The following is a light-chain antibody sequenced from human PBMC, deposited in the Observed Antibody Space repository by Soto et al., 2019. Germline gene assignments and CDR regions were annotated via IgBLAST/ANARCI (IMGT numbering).Light chain of an antibody. CDR1: QSIRNW. Sequence: IQLTQSPSTLPASVGDRVTLTCRASQSIRNWLAWYQQKPGTAPKLLIYHASILETAVPSRFSGNGSGTEFTLTISSLQPGDFATYYCQQYNSYSFGQGSRVEIK. V-gene: IGKV1-5*01. CDR2: HAS. J-gene: IGKJ1*01. CDR3: QQYNSYS.